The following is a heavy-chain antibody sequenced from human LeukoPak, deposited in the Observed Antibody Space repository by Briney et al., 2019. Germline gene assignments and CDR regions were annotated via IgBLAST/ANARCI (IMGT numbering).Heavy chain of an antibody. CDR3: AREFGWELPGFDY. J-gene: IGHJ4*02. D-gene: IGHD1-26*01. CDR1: GFTFSSYA. CDR2: ISGSGGST. V-gene: IGHV3-23*01. Sequence: GGSLRLSCAASGFTFSSYAMSWVRQAPGKGLEWVSAISGSGGSTYYADSVKGRFTISRDNAKNSLYLQMNSLRAEDTAVYYCAREFGWELPGFDYWGQGTLVTVSS.